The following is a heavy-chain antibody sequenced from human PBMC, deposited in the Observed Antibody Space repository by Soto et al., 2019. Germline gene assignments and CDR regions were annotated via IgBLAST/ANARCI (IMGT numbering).Heavy chain of an antibody. CDR3: ARGSHKLHSYDSSGFYHYVDY. V-gene: IGHV4-34*01. J-gene: IGHJ4*02. CDR1: GGSFSDYS. Sequence: SETLSLTCAVYGGSFSDYSWTWIRQPPGKGLEWIGEINDSGSTNYTPSLERRVTISRDTSKNRFSLKLSSVTAADTAVYYCARGSHKLHSYDSSGFYHYVDYWGQGSLVTVS. CDR2: INDSGST. D-gene: IGHD3-22*01.